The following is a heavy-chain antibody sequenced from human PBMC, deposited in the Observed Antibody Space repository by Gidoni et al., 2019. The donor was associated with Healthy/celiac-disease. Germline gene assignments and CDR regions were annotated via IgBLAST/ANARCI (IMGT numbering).Heavy chain of an antibody. V-gene: IGHV3-23*01. D-gene: IGHD2-21*02. CDR2: ISGSGGST. Sequence: EVQLLESGGGLVQPEGSLRLSCAASGFTFSSSAVSWVRQAPGKGLEWVSAISGSGGSTYYADSVKGRFTISRDNSKNTLYLQMNSLRAEDTPVYYCAEEADRDCGGDCYTNWFDPWGQGTLVTVSS. J-gene: IGHJ5*02. CDR1: GFTFSSSA. CDR3: AEEADRDCGGDCYTNWFDP.